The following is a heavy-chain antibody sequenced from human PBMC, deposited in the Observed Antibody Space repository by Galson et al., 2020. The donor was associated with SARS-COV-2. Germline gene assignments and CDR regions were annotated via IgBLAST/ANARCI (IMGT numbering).Heavy chain of an antibody. D-gene: IGHD6-19*01. J-gene: IGHJ5*02. CDR1: GFTFSSYW. Sequence: GGSLRLSCAASGFTFSSYWMHWVRQAPGKGLVWVSRINSDGSSTSYADSVKGRFTISRDNAKNTLYLQMNSLRAEDTAVYYCARDRGSGWYRNWFDPWGQGTLVTVSS. CDR3: ARDRGSGWYRNWFDP. CDR2: INSDGSST. V-gene: IGHV3-74*01.